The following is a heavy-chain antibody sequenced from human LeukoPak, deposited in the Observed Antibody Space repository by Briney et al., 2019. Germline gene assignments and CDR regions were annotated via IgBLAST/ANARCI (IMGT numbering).Heavy chain of an antibody. CDR1: GFTFSSYG. V-gene: IGHV3-21*01. D-gene: IGHD3-22*01. Sequence: PGGSLRLSCAASGFTFSSYGMNWVRQAPGKGLEWVSSISSSSSYIYYADSVKGRFTISRDNAKNSLYLQMNSLRAEDTAVYYCARDLLYFDSSGPGYFDLWGRGTLVTVSS. CDR2: ISSSSSYI. CDR3: ARDLLYFDSSGPGYFDL. J-gene: IGHJ2*01.